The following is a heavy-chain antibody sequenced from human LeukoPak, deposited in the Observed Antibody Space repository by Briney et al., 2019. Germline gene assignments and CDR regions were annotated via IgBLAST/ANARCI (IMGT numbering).Heavy chain of an antibody. Sequence: GGSLRLSCSASGFTFSTYAMHWVRQAPGKGLEYVSVISSNGDTTYYADSVKGRFTISRDNSKNTLYLQMSSLRTEDTAVYYCVGDYGAFWGQGTLVTVSS. V-gene: IGHV3-64D*09. CDR1: GFTFSTYA. J-gene: IGHJ4*02. CDR3: VGDYGAF. D-gene: IGHD4-17*01. CDR2: ISSNGDTT.